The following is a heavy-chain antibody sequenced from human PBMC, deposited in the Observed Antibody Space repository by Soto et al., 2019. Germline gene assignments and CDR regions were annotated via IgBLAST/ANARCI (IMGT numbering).Heavy chain of an antibody. J-gene: IGHJ4*02. D-gene: IGHD6-6*01. CDR3: ARDHYSSSSYFDY. CDR2: TYYRSEWYN. Sequence: HTHSLTYALSGDKDSSNSAAWNWNKQSPSRGLEWLGRTYYRSEWYNDYAVPVKSRITINPDTSKNQFSLQLNSVTPEDTAVYYCARDHYSSSSYFDYWGQGTPVTVSS. CDR1: GDKDSSNSAA. V-gene: IGHV6-1*01.